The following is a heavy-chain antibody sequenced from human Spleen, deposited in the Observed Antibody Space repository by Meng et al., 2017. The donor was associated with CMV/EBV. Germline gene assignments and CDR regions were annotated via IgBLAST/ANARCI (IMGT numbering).Heavy chain of an antibody. Sequence: GGSLRLSCAASGFTFSSYWMSWVRQAPGKGLEWVANIKQAGSEKYYVDSVKGRFTISRDNAKNSLYLQMNSLRAEDTAVYYCARDQCSSTSCYSNYWGQGTLVTVSS. J-gene: IGHJ4*02. D-gene: IGHD2-2*02. CDR3: ARDQCSSTSCYSNY. CDR1: GFTFSSYW. V-gene: IGHV3-7*01. CDR2: IKQAGSEK.